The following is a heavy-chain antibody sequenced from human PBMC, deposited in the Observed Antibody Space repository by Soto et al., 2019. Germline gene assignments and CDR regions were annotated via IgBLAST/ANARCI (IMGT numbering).Heavy chain of an antibody. CDR1: GFTFSSYS. Sequence: EVQLVESGGGLVKPGGSLRLSCAASGFTFSSYSMNWVRQAPGKGLEWVSSISSSSSYIYYADSVKGRFTISRDNAKNSLYLQMNSLRAEDTDVYYCARDRGDVIGSPYYYYYGMDVWGQGTTVTVSS. CDR2: ISSSSSYI. CDR3: ARDRGDVIGSPYYYYYGMDV. D-gene: IGHD3-10*01. V-gene: IGHV3-21*01. J-gene: IGHJ6*02.